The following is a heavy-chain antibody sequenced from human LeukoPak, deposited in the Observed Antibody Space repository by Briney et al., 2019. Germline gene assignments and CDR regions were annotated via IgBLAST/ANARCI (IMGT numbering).Heavy chain of an antibody. V-gene: IGHV4-4*07. J-gene: IGHJ4*02. CDR1: GDSISGYY. CDR3: AKYKFGSDYFSN. CDR2: IYTSGST. D-gene: IGHD2/OR15-2a*01. Sequence: NTSETLSLTCTVSGDSISGYYWSWIRQPAGKGLEWIGRIYTSGSTKYNPSFQGRVTMSLDTSKNQFSLRLSSVTAADTAIYHCAKYKFGSDYFSNWGQGTLVTVSS.